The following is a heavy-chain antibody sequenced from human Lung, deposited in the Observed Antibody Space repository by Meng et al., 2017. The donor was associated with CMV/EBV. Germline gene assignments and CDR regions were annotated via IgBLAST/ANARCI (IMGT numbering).Heavy chain of an antibody. J-gene: IGHJ5*02. CDR1: GGTLNSYT. D-gene: IGHD4-17*01. Sequence: SVKVSCKASGGTLNSYTISWVRQAPGQGFEWMGRIIPIVGITKYAQNFQGRLTITADKSTNTASMELRRLRSDDTAVYYCARDRTVTTAFSRWFDPWGQGHXVTVDS. V-gene: IGHV1-69*04. CDR2: IIPIVGIT. CDR3: ARDRTVTTAFSRWFDP.